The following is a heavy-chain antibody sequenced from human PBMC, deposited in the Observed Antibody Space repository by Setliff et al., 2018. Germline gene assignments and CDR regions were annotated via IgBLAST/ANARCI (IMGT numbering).Heavy chain of an antibody. Sequence: QPGGSLRLSCAASGFIFSGYWMHWVRQAPGKGLMWVSRMHSDDRSITYADSVKGRFTISRDNAKNMLYLQMNSLRAEDTAVYYCARSAGQWLASYFDCWGQGTLVTVSS. J-gene: IGHJ4*02. D-gene: IGHD6-19*01. CDR3: ARSAGQWLASYFDC. CDR1: GFIFSGYW. V-gene: IGHV3-74*03. CDR2: MHSDDRSI.